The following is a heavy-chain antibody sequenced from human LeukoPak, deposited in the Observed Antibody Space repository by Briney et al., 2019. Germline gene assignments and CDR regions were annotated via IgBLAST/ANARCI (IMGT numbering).Heavy chain of an antibody. Sequence: PGGSLRLSCAASGFTFSSYSMNWVRQAPGKGLEWVSSISSSSSYIYYADSVKGRFTISRDNAKNSLYLQMNSLRAEDTAVYYCARGGEYDSSGLSPFDYWGQGTLVTVSS. V-gene: IGHV3-21*01. D-gene: IGHD3-22*01. J-gene: IGHJ4*02. CDR2: ISSSSSYI. CDR3: ARGGEYDSSGLSPFDY. CDR1: GFTFSSYS.